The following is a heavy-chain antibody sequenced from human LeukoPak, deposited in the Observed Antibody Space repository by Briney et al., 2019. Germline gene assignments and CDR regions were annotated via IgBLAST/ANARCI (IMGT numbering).Heavy chain of an antibody. CDR1: GFTFSSNA. D-gene: IGHD2-21*02. J-gene: IGHJ3*01. CDR2: ISGNYGST. V-gene: IGHV3-23*01. Sequence: PGGSLRLSCAASGFTFSSNAMSWVRQAPGKGLEWVSTISGNYGSTYYADSVKGRFTISRDNFKNTVFLRMNSLRAEDTAVYYCAKVVLLLTAPDAFDFWGQGTKVTVSS. CDR3: AKVVLLLTAPDAFDF.